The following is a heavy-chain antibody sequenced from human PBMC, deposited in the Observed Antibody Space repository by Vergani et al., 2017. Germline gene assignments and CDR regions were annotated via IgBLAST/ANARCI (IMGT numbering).Heavy chain of an antibody. Sequence: QVQLQQWGAGLLKPSETLSLTCAVYGGSFSGYYWSWIRQPPGKGLEWIGEINHSGSTNYNPALKSRVTISVDTSKNQFSRKLSSVTAADTAAYYCARHGVYDPDYYDYYGMDGGGQGTTVTVSS. J-gene: IGHJ6*02. V-gene: IGHV4-34*01. CDR2: INHSGST. CDR3: ARHGVYDPDYYDYYGMDG. CDR1: GGSFSGYY. D-gene: IGHD5/OR15-5a*01.